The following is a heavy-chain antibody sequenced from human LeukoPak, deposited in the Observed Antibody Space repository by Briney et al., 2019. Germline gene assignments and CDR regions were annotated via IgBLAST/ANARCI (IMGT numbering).Heavy chain of an antibody. Sequence: EASVRVSCTASGYTFTNYYMNWVRQAPGQGLEWMALINPGGGNTNYAQNFKGRVTMSRDTSTSTVYMEMSSLRSEDTAIYYCARVRDGYNDAYDIWGQGTVVTVPS. D-gene: IGHD5-24*01. CDR3: ARVRDGYNDAYDI. J-gene: IGHJ3*02. V-gene: IGHV1-46*01. CDR2: INPGGGNT. CDR1: GYTFTNYY.